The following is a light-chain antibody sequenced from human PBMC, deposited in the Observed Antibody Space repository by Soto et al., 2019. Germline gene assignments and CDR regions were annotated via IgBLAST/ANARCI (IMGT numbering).Light chain of an antibody. CDR3: SSYAGSNNVV. CDR2: EVT. CDR1: SSAVGGYNY. Sequence: QSVLTQPPSASGSPGQTVTISCTGTSSAVGGYNYVYWYQQHPGKAPKLMIYEVTKRPSGVSDRFFGSKSGNTASLTVSGLQAEDAADYYCSSYAGSNNVVFGGGTKLTVL. V-gene: IGLV2-8*01. J-gene: IGLJ2*01.